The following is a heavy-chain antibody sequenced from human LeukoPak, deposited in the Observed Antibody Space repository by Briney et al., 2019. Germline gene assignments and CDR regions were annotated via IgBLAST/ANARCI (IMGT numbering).Heavy chain of an antibody. J-gene: IGHJ5*02. V-gene: IGHV4-34*01. CDR2: IHHSGST. Sequence: SETLSLXCAVYGGSFSGYYWSWRRRPPGKGLEWIGEIHHSGSTSSNPSLKSRVTISVDTSKNQFSLKLSSVTAADTAVYYCARSYCSSTSCYIYWFGPWGQGTLVTVSS. CDR3: ARSYCSSTSCYIYWFGP. D-gene: IGHD2-2*02. CDR1: GGSFSGYY.